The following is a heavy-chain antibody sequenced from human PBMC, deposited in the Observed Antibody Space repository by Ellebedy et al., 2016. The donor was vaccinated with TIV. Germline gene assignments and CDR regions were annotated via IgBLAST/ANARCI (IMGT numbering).Heavy chain of an antibody. D-gene: IGHD5-12*01. CDR3: ARRQAGRLDY. V-gene: IGHV1-46*01. J-gene: IGHJ4*02. CDR1: GYIFTSYY. Sequence: ASVKVSXXASGYIFTSYYMHWVRQAPGQGLEWMGIINPSGGSTSYAQKFQGRVTMTRDTSTSTVYMELSSLKASDTAMYYCARRQAGRLDYWGQGTLVTVSS. CDR2: INPSGGST.